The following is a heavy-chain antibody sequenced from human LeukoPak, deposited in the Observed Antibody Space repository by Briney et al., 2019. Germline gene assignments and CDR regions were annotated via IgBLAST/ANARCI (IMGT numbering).Heavy chain of an antibody. D-gene: IGHD6-13*01. Sequence: SQTLSLTCAISGDSVSSNSAAWNWIRQSPSRVLEWLGRTYYRSKWYNDYAVSVKSRITINPDTSKSQFSLKLSSVTAADTAVYYCARGAAAAGSWWFDPWGQGTLVTVSS. CDR1: GDSVSSNSAA. CDR2: TYYRSKWYN. J-gene: IGHJ5*02. V-gene: IGHV6-1*01. CDR3: ARGAAAAGSWWFDP.